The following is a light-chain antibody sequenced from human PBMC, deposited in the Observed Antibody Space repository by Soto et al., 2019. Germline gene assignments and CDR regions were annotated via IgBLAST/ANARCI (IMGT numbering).Light chain of an antibody. CDR2: AAS. J-gene: IGKJ1*01. CDR3: QQYYSYPVA. V-gene: IGKV1-8*01. Sequence: AIRMTQSPSSLSASTVDRVTITCRASQGISSYLAWYQQKPGKAPKLLIYAASTLQSGVPSRFSGSGSGTDFTLTSSSLQSEDFATYFCQQYYSYPVAFGQGTKVDIK. CDR1: QGISSY.